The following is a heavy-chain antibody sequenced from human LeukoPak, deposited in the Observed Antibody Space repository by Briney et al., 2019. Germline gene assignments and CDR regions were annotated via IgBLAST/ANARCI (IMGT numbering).Heavy chain of an antibody. D-gene: IGHD1-26*01. Sequence: SETLSLTCTVSGGSISSGDYYWSWIRQPPGKGLEWIGYIYYSGSTYYNPSLKSRVTISVDTSKNQFSLKLSSVTAADTALYSCARHYLGGNYPDYFNHWGQGTLVTVSS. V-gene: IGHV4-30-4*01. CDR2: IYYSGST. CDR3: ARHYLGGNYPDYFNH. J-gene: IGHJ4*02. CDR1: GGSISSGDYY.